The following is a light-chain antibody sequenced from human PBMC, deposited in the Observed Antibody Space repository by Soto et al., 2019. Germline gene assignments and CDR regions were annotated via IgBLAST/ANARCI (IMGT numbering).Light chain of an antibody. V-gene: IGKV1-5*01. CDR3: QQYNSYPWT. J-gene: IGKJ1*01. CDR1: QSISSW. Sequence: DDKMTQSPSTLSASIGDRVTIACRASQSISSWLAWYQQKPGKAPKLLIYDASSLESGVPSRFSGSGSGTEFTLTITSLQPDDFATYYCQQYNSYPWTFGQGTKVDIK. CDR2: DAS.